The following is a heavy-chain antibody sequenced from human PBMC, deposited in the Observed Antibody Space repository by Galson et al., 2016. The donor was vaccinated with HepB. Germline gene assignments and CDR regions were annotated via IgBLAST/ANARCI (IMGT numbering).Heavy chain of an antibody. Sequence: CAISGDSVSSNSATWNWIRQSPSRGLEWLGRTYYRSKWYNDYAESVKSRITINPDTSKNQFPLQLRSVTPDDTAFYYCAGEGASGYALDYWGQGTLVTVSS. V-gene: IGHV6-1*01. D-gene: IGHD6-25*01. CDR3: AGEGASGYALDY. J-gene: IGHJ4*02. CDR1: GDSVSSNSAT. CDR2: TYYRSKWYN.